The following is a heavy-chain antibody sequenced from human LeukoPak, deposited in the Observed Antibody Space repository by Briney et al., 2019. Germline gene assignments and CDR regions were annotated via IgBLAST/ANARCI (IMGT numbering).Heavy chain of an antibody. CDR3: ARGEPITMVRGVIGWFDP. J-gene: IGHJ5*02. D-gene: IGHD3-10*01. CDR1: GFTFSSYG. Sequence: GGSLRLSCAASGFTFSSYGMHWVRQAPGKGLEWVAVIWYDGSNKYYADSVKGRFTISRDNSKNTLYLQMNSLRAEDTAVYYCARGEPITMVRGVIGWFDPWGQGTLVTVSS. V-gene: IGHV3-33*01. CDR2: IWYDGSNK.